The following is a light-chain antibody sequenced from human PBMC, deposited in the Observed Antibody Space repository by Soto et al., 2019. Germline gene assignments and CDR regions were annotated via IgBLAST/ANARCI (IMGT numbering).Light chain of an antibody. V-gene: IGKV1-39*01. J-gene: IGKJ2*01. CDR3: QQTYSSLST. CDR2: ASS. CDR1: QTINSY. Sequence: DIQMTQSPSSLSASVGDRVTITCRASQTINSYLKWYQQKPGKAPELLIFASSSLQSGVPSRFSGSGSGTDFTLTISSLQPEDFATYYCQQTYSSLSTFGQGTKLEIK.